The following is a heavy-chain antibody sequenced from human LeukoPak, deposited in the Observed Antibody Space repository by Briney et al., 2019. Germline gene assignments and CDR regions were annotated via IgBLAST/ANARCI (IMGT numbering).Heavy chain of an antibody. CDR2: VYSNDDT. D-gene: IGHD2-21*02. CDR1: GFIVSSKY. CDR3: GSSTVHYYNYGMDV. V-gene: IGHV3-53*01. Sequence: GGSLRLSCAASGFIVSSKYMSWVRQAPGKGLEWVSTVYSNDDTYYADPVKGRFSISRDKSKNTLYLQMNSLRAEDTAVYYCGSSTVHYYNYGMDVWGQGATVTVSS. J-gene: IGHJ6*02.